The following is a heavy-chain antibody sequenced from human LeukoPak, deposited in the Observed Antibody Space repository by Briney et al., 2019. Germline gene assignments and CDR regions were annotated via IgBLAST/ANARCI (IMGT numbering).Heavy chain of an antibody. CDR3: VKDLSIAVAGTGKYFQH. CDR1: GFTFSSYA. D-gene: IGHD6-19*01. V-gene: IGHV3-64D*09. CDR2: ISSNGGST. J-gene: IGHJ1*01. Sequence: GGSLRLSCSASGFTFSSYAMHWVRQAPGKGLEHVSAISSNGGSTYYADSVKGRFTISRDNSKNTLYLQMSSLRAEDTAVYYCVKDLSIAVAGTGKYFQHWGQGTLVTVSS.